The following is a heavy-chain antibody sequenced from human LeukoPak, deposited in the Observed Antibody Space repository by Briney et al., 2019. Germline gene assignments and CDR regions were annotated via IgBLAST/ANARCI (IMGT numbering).Heavy chain of an antibody. CDR3: ARYAYNYGWFDP. CDR2: IGSGGTLI. D-gene: IGHD5-24*01. J-gene: IGHJ5*02. Sequence: GGSLRLSCAASGFTFSDYYMSWIRQARGKGLEWVSYIGSGGTLIHYANSVKGRFTISRDNAKNSLYLQMNSLRAEDTAVYYCARYAYNYGWFDPWGQGTLVTVSS. CDR1: GFTFSDYY. V-gene: IGHV3-11*01.